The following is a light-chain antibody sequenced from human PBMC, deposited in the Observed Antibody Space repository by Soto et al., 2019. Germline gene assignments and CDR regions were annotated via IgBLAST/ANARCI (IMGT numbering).Light chain of an antibody. J-gene: IGKJ1*01. V-gene: IGKV3-15*01. CDR3: QHYHNWPPWT. CDR2: GAS. Sequence: EIVMTQSPATLSVSPGERATLSCRASKSVSSNLAWYQQKPGQAPRLLIYGASTRATGIPARFSGSGSGTEFTLTISSLQSEDFAVYYCQHYHNWPPWTFGQGTNVEIK. CDR1: KSVSSN.